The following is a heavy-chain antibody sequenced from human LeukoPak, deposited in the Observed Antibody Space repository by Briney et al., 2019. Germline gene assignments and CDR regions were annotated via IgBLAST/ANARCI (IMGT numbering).Heavy chain of an antibody. J-gene: IGHJ6*02. Sequence: ASVKVSCKASGYTFTGYYMHWVRQAPGQGLEWMGWINPNSGGTNYAQKFQGRVTMTRDTSISTAYVELSRLRSDDTAVYYCAREGGPGYCSSTSCYAGYYYYYGMDVWGQGTTVTVSS. CDR3: AREGGPGYCSSTSCYAGYYYYYGMDV. CDR2: INPNSGGT. CDR1: GYTFTGYY. D-gene: IGHD2-2*01. V-gene: IGHV1-2*02.